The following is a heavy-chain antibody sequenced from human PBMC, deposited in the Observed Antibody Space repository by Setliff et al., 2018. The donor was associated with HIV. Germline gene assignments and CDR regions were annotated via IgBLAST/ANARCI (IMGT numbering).Heavy chain of an antibody. CDR2: IYHTGRT. J-gene: IGHJ5*02. D-gene: IGHD1-26*01. Sequence: SETLSLTCTVSGGSISSGSYYWTWIRRPPGKGLEWTGSIYHTGRTYYNPSLEGRTTLSIDLSKNQFSLKLTSVTAADSALYFCVRQSGSFWYVDPWGQGTQVTVSS. CDR1: GGSISSGSYY. CDR3: VRQSGSFWYVDP. V-gene: IGHV4-39*01.